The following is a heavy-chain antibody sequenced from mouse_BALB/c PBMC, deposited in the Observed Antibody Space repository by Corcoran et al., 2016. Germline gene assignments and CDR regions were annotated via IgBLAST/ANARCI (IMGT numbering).Heavy chain of an antibody. J-gene: IGHJ1*01. CDR1: GFNIKDTY. CDR2: IDPANGNT. V-gene: IGHV14-3*02. Sequence: EVQLQQSGAELVKPGASVKLSCTASGFNIKDTYMHWVKQRPEQGLDWIGRIDPANGNTKYDPKFQGKATITADTSSNTAYLQLSSLTSEDTAVYYCARWDWYFDVWGAGPTVTVSS. CDR3: ARWDWYFDV.